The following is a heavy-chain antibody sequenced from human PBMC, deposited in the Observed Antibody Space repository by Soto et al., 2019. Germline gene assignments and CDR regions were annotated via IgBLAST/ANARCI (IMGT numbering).Heavy chain of an antibody. J-gene: IGHJ5*02. CDR3: ARDLPPNWFDP. V-gene: IGHV3-53*02. CDR1: GFTVSSNY. CDR2: IYSGGST. Sequence: EVQLVETGGGLIQPGGSLRLSCAASGFTVSSNYMSWVRQAPGKGLEWVSVIYSGGSTYYADSVKGRFTISRDNSKNTLYLQMNSLRAEDTAVYYCARDLPPNWFDPWGQGTLVTVSS.